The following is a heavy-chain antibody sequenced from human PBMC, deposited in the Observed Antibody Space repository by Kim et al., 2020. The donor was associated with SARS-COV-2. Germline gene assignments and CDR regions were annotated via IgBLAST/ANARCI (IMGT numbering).Heavy chain of an antibody. D-gene: IGHD1-1*01. J-gene: IGHJ4*02. CDR1: DGSLTSRDYY. CDR3: ARYQSGTMFAS. Sequence: SETLSLTCSVSDGSLTSRDYYWGWIRQPPGQGLEYIGAVFYGGTTHYNPSLRGRVIISVDTSKNQFSLNVNSVTATDTAVYYCARYQSGTMFASWGRGTLVTVS. CDR2: VFYGGTT. V-gene: IGHV4-39*01.